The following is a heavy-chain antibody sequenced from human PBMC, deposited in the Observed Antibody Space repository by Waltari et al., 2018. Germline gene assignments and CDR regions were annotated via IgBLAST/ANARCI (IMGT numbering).Heavy chain of an antibody. J-gene: IGHJ5*02. Sequence: QVQLQESGPGLVKPSETLSLTCNVSGGSVSNYYWAWIRKPAGKGLEWIGRIYSGGATHYNPSFKMRITMSVDTSTNQLSLTVTSVTAADTAFYYCVRARVSAQTSMGGFFDPWGQGIEVTVSS. D-gene: IGHD5-18*01. CDR3: VRARVSAQTSMGGFFDP. CDR1: GGSVSNYY. V-gene: IGHV4-4*07. CDR2: IYSGGAT.